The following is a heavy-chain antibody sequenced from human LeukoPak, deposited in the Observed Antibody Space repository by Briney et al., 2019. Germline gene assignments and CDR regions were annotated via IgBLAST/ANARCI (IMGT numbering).Heavy chain of an antibody. CDR1: GGSFSGYY. J-gene: IGHJ4*02. V-gene: IGHV4-34*01. CDR2: INHSGST. D-gene: IGHD1-26*01. Sequence: SEALSLTCAVYGGSFSGYYWSWIRQPPGKGLEWIGEINHSGSTNYNPSLKSRVTISVDTSKNQFSLKLSSVTAADTAVYYCARARTKGSYSGGFDYWGQGTLVTVSS. CDR3: ARARTKGSYSGGFDY.